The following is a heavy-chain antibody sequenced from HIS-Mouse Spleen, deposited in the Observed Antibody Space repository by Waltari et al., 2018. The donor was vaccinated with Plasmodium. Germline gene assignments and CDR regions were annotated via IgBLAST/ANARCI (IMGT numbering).Heavy chain of an antibody. Sequence: EVQLVESGGGLIQPGGSLSLSCAAPGFPVSGNYMSWVRQAPGKGLEWVSVIYSGGSTYYADSVKGRCTISRDNSKNTLYLQMNSLRAEDTAVYYCASKTTVTNHAFDIWGQGTMVTVSS. D-gene: IGHD4-17*01. J-gene: IGHJ3*02. CDR2: IYSGGST. V-gene: IGHV3-53*01. CDR3: ASKTTVTNHAFDI. CDR1: GFPVSGNY.